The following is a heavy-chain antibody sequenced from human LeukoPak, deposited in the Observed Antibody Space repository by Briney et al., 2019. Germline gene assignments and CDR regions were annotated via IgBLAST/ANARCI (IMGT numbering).Heavy chain of an antibody. J-gene: IGHJ3*02. CDR2: ISAYNGNT. Sequence: ASVKVSCKASGYTFTSYGISWVRQAPGQGLEWMGWISAYNGNTNYAQKLQGRVTMTTDTSTSTAYMELRSLRSDDTAVYYCARDKPEDTIVGAESDAFDIWGQGTMVTVSS. V-gene: IGHV1-18*01. CDR1: GYTFTSYG. D-gene: IGHD1-26*01. CDR3: ARDKPEDTIVGAESDAFDI.